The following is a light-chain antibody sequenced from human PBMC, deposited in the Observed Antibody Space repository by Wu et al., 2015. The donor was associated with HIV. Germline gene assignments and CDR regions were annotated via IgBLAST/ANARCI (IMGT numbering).Light chain of an antibody. V-gene: IGKV3-20*01. J-gene: IGKJ4*01. CDR1: QSVGNTY. Sequence: EIVVTQSPGTLSLSPGERATLSCRASQSVGNTYLAWYQQKPGQAPRLLIYDASSRATGIPDRFSGSGSGSDFTLTISNMQSDDFAVYSCQQYNYWPPTFGGGTKVEIK. CDR2: DAS. CDR3: QQYNYWPPT.